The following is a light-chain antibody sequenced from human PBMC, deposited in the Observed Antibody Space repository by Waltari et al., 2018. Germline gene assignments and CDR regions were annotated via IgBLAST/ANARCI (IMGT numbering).Light chain of an antibody. Sequence: DTQMTQSPSTLSASVGDRVTITCRASQSISSSLALYQQKPGRAPRILIYDASTLESGVPLRFSGSGSGTEFTLTISKLQPDDFATYYCQQYNSYSYTFGQGTKLEIK. CDR3: QQYNSYSYT. CDR2: DAS. V-gene: IGKV1-5*01. CDR1: QSISSS. J-gene: IGKJ2*01.